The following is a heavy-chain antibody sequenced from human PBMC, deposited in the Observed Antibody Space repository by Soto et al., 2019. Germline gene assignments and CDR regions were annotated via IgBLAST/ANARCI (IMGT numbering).Heavy chain of an antibody. Sequence: EVQLVESGGGLVKPGGSLRLSCAASGFTFSNAWMNWVRQAPGKGLEWVGRIKSKTDGGTTDYAASVKGRFTISRDDSKNTLYLQMNSLKTEDTAVYYCTTSITMIVLFDLWGRGTLVTVSS. CDR3: TTSITMIVLFDL. CDR2: IKSKTDGGTT. J-gene: IGHJ2*01. V-gene: IGHV3-15*07. D-gene: IGHD3-22*01. CDR1: GFTFSNAW.